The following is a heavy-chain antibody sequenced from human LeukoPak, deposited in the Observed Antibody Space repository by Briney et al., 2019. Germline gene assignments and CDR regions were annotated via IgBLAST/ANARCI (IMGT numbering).Heavy chain of an antibody. CDR2: IYSGGST. Sequence: GGSLRLSCAASGFTVSSHYMSWVRQAPGKGLEWVSVIYSGGSTYYADSVKGRFTISRDNSKNTLYLQMTSLRAEDTAVYYCARAYDSSGYPDWGQGTLVTVSS. J-gene: IGHJ4*02. V-gene: IGHV3-53*01. CDR1: GFTVSSHY. D-gene: IGHD3-22*01. CDR3: ARAYDSSGYPD.